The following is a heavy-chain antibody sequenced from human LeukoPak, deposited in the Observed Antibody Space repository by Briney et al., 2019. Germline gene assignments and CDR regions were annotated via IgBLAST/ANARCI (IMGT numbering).Heavy chain of an antibody. CDR3: ARAPGHSWWPLYYFDY. CDR1: GGSISSSSYY. V-gene: IGHV4-30-4*01. D-gene: IGHD2-15*01. Sequence: SETLSLTCTVSGGSISSSSYYWSWIRQPPGKGLEWIGYIYYSGSTYYNPSLKSRVTISVDTSKNQFSLKLSSVTAADTAVYYCARAPGHSWWPLYYFDYWGQGTLVTVSS. CDR2: IYYSGST. J-gene: IGHJ4*02.